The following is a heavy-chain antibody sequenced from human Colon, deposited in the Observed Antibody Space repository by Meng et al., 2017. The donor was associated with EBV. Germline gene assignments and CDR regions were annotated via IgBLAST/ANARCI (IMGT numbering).Heavy chain of an antibody. CDR1: VGVIRSVSW. V-gene: IGHV4-4*02. J-gene: IGHJ5*01. CDR3: ARAPRRERYGDYVNIWFDS. D-gene: IGHD4-17*01. Sequence: SGPGLVKPLGTLSRTCMVRVGVIRSVSWCSWVRPSPGKGLEWIGDIYDDGTTNYNPSLKSRVTILVDKFNNQFSLKLNSVTAADTAVYYCARAPRRERYGDYVNIWFDSWGQGTLVTVSS. CDR2: IYDDGTT.